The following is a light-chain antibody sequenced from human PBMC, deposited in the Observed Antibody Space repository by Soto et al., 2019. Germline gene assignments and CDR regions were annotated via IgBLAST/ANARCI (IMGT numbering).Light chain of an antibody. CDR1: QTVSSN. V-gene: IGKV3-15*01. CDR2: GAS. CDR3: HQYNNRPLT. J-gene: IGKJ4*01. Sequence: EIVMTQSPATLSVSPGEGATLSCRASQTVSSNLAWYQQKPGQAPRLLIYGASTRATGIPARFSGSGSGTEFTLTISSLQSEDFAVYYCHQYNNRPLTFGGGTKVEIK.